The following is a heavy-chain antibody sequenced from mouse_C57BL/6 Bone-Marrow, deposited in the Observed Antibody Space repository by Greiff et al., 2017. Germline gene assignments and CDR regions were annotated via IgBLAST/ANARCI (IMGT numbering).Heavy chain of an antibody. CDR1: GYTFTSYG. Sequence: VQLQQSGAELARPGASVKLSCKASGYTFTSYGISWVKQRTGPGLEWIGEIYPRSGNTYYNEKVKGKATLTADKSSSTVYMELRRLTSEDAAVYICASNGYHWYFDVWGTGTTVTVSS. CDR3: ASNGYHWYFDV. CDR2: IYPRSGNT. D-gene: IGHD2-2*01. V-gene: IGHV1-81*01. J-gene: IGHJ1*03.